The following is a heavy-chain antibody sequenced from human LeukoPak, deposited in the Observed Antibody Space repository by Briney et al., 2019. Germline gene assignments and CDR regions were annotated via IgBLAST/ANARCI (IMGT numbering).Heavy chain of an antibody. J-gene: IGHJ6*03. Sequence: SETLSLTCTVSGGSISSYYWSWIRQPPGKGLEWIGYTYYSGSTNYNPSLKSRVTISVVTSKNQFSLKLSSVTASDTAVYYCAREEFTMVRGVTQRYYYCYMDVWGKGTTVTISS. CDR3: AREEFTMVRGVTQRYYYCYMDV. CDR1: GGSISSYY. V-gene: IGHV4-59*01. CDR2: TYYSGST. D-gene: IGHD3-10*01.